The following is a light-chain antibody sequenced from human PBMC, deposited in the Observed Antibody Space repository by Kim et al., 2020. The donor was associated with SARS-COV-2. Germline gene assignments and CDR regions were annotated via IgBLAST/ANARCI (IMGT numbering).Light chain of an antibody. CDR2: EVS. Sequence: SITICCTVTSIDVGSYNLVSWYQQHPGKAPKIMIYEVSKRTSGVSNRFSGSESGNTASLTISGLQAEDEADYYCCSYAGSSTFYVVFGGGTQLTVL. V-gene: IGLV2-23*02. J-gene: IGLJ2*01. CDR3: CSYAGSSTFYVV. CDR1: SIDVGSYNL.